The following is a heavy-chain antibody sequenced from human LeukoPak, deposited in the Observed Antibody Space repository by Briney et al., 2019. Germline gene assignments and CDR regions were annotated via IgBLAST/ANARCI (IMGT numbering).Heavy chain of an antibody. J-gene: IGHJ4*02. CDR1: GFAFGSYW. V-gene: IGHV3-7*01. D-gene: IGHD3-10*01. CDR3: AKSNQPHYGLLPCD. Sequence: TGGSLRLSCAASGFAFGSYWMSWVRQAPGKGLEWVANIKEDGSEKYYLDSVKGRISISRDNAKNSLYLQMNSLRAEDTAVYYCAKSNQPHYGLLPCDWGQGTLVTVSS. CDR2: IKEDGSEK.